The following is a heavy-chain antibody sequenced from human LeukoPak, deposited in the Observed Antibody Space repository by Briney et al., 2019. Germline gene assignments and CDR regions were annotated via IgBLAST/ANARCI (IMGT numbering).Heavy chain of an antibody. CDR3: AKEARAASYYFDY. Sequence: GRSLRLSCAASGFTFSNYGMHWVRQAPGKGLEWVAVIWYDGSNKYYADSVTGRFTISRDNSKNTLYLQMNSLRAEDTALYYCAKEARAASYYFDYWGQGTLVTVSS. V-gene: IGHV3-33*06. CDR1: GFTFSNYG. D-gene: IGHD2-15*01. J-gene: IGHJ4*02. CDR2: IWYDGSNK.